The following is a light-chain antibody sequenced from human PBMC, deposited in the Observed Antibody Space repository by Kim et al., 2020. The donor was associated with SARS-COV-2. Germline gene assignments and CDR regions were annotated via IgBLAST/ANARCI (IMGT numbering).Light chain of an antibody. CDR2: AAY. CDR1: QSISSY. Sequence: ASVGDRVTITCRASQSISSYVNWYQQKPGKAPKLLIYAAYRLQSGVPSRFSGSGSGTDFTLTISSLQPEDFATYYCQQSYSTPLTFGGGTKVDIK. CDR3: QQSYSTPLT. V-gene: IGKV1-39*01. J-gene: IGKJ4*01.